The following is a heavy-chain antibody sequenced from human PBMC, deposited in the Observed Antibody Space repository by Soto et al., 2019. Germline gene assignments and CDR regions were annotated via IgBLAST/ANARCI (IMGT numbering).Heavy chain of an antibody. D-gene: IGHD3-3*01. Sequence: QVQLVQSGAEVKKPGSSVRASCAVSGGTFITYAVNWVRQAPGQGLEWMGVNIPVFGTGKYAQKLQGRLTITADKSTGAAAMELSSLSSGEKALYYCEASGMDFWSGPPLNYYYGLNVWGQGPPVTVSS. J-gene: IGHJ6*02. CDR1: GGTFITYA. V-gene: IGHV1-69*06. CDR3: EASGMDFWSGPPLNYYYGLNV. CDR2: NIPVFGTG.